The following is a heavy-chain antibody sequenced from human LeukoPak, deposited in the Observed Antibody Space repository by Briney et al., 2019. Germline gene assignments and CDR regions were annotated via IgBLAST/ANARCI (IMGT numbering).Heavy chain of an antibody. J-gene: IGHJ5*02. D-gene: IGHD3-22*01. V-gene: IGHV4-38-2*02. Sequence: SETLSLTCTVSGYSISSGYYWGWIRQPPGKGLERIGSIYHSGSTYYNPSLKSRVTISVDTSKNQFSLKLSSVTAADTAVYYCARDGVVAINWFDPWGQGTLVTVSS. CDR1: GYSISSGYY. CDR3: ARDGVVAINWFDP. CDR2: IYHSGST.